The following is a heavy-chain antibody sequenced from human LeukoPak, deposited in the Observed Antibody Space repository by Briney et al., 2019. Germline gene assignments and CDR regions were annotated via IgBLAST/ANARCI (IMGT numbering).Heavy chain of an antibody. CDR3: AKLLSGTVTNHFDY. D-gene: IGHD4-17*01. J-gene: IGHJ4*02. CDR2: MKQDGSEK. Sequence: PGGSLRLSCAASGFTFSSYWMNWVRQAPGKGLEWVANMKQDGSEKYYVDSVKGRFTISRDNAKNSLYLQMNSLRAEDTAVYYCAKLLSGTVTNHFDYWGQGTLVTVSS. V-gene: IGHV3-7*01. CDR1: GFTFSSYW.